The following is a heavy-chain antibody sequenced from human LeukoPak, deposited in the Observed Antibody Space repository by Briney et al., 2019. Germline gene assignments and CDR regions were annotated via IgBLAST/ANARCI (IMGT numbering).Heavy chain of an antibody. CDR1: GFTFSIYS. V-gene: IGHV3-48*01. Sequence: GGSLRLSCAASGFTFSIYSMNWARQARGEGLEWISYITSSRSNIYCADSVKGRFTISRDNAKNSVYLQMDSPRAEDTAVYYCARSAFYYDSDSYYSAEYFQHWGQGTLVTVS. CDR3: ARSAFYYDSDSYYSAEYFQH. D-gene: IGHD3-22*01. CDR2: ITSSRSNI. J-gene: IGHJ1*01.